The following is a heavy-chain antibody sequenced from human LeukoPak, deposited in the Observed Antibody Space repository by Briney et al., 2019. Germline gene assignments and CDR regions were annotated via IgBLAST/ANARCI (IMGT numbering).Heavy chain of an antibody. D-gene: IGHD2-2*01. V-gene: IGHV3-30*18. CDR2: ISYDGSNK. CDR3: AKEGGYCSSTSCSYFQH. J-gene: IGHJ1*01. CDR1: GFTFSSYG. Sequence: GGSLRLSCAASGFTFSSYGMHWVRQAPGKGLEWVAVISYDGSNKYYADSVKGRFTISRDNSKSTLYLQMNSLRAEDTAVYYCAKEGGYCSSTSCSYFQHWGQGTLVTVSS.